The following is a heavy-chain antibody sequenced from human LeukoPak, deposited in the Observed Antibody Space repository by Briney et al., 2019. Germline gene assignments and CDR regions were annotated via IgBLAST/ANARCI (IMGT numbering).Heavy chain of an antibody. D-gene: IGHD3-9*01. CDR1: GGSFSGYY. CDR3: ARGRRYFDWLISRDFDY. J-gene: IGHJ4*02. V-gene: IGHV4-34*01. CDR2: INHSGST. Sequence: SETLSLTCAVYGGSFSGYYWSWIRQPPGKGLEWIGEINHSGSTNYNPSLKSRVTISVDTSKNQFSLKLSSVTAADTAVYYCARGRRYFDWLISRDFDYWGQETLVTVSS.